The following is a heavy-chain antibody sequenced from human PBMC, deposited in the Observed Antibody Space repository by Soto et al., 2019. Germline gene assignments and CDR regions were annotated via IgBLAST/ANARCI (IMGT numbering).Heavy chain of an antibody. CDR3: AKDLFSGPNYYYYGMDV. Sequence: LRLSCAASGFTFSSYAMSWVRQAPGKGLEWVSAISGSGGSTYYADSVKGRFTISRDNSKNTLYLQMNSLRAEGTAVYYCAKDLFSGPNYYYYGMDVWGQGTTVTVSS. V-gene: IGHV3-23*01. J-gene: IGHJ6*02. D-gene: IGHD6-19*01. CDR2: ISGSGGST. CDR1: GFTFSSYA.